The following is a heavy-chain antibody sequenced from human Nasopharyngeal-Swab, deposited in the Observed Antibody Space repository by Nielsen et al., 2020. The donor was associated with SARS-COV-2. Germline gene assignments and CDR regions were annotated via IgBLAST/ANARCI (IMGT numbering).Heavy chain of an antibody. J-gene: IGHJ4*02. V-gene: IGHV4-31*03. CDR3: ARVASSIRWYFDY. Sequence: SETLSLTCTVSGGSISSDNYFWSWICQHPGKGLEWIGYIYYSGSTYYNPSLKSRVTISVDTSKNQFSLKVSSVTAADTAVYYCARVASSIRWYFDYWGQGTLVTVSS. D-gene: IGHD6-13*01. CDR1: GGSISSDNYF. CDR2: IYYSGST.